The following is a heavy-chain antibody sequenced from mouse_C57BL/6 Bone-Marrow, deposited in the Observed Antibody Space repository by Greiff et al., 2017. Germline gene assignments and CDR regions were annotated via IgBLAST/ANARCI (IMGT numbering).Heavy chain of an antibody. CDR2: ISDGGSYT. CDR1: GFTFSSYA. Sequence: EVMLVESGGGLVKPGGSLKLSCAASGFTFSSYAMSWVRQTPEKRLEWVATISDGGSYTYYPDNVKGRFTISRDNAKNNLYLQMSHLKSEDTAMYYCAREDYYGSSSYWGQGTTLTVSS. J-gene: IGHJ2*01. V-gene: IGHV5-4*01. CDR3: AREDYYGSSSY. D-gene: IGHD1-1*01.